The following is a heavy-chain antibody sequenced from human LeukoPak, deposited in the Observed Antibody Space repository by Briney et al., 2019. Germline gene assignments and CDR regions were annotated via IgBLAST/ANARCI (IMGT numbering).Heavy chain of an antibody. Sequence: PGGSLRLSCAASGFTLSGYWMHCVRQVPGKGLVWVSRINSVESSTSYADSVKGRFTTSRDNAKNTLYLQMNSLRAEDTAVYYCARVLLEREARWGQGTLVTVSS. CDR2: INSVESST. V-gene: IGHV3-74*01. CDR3: ARVLLEREAR. D-gene: IGHD1-1*01. J-gene: IGHJ4*02. CDR1: GFTLSGYW.